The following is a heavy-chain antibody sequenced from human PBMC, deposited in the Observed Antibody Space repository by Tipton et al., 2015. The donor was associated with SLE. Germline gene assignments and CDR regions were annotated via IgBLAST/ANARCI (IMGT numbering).Heavy chain of an antibody. CDR1: GFTFGDYA. CDR3: TRDGMATTFDAFDI. J-gene: IGHJ3*02. D-gene: IGHD5-24*01. CDR2: IRSKAYGGTT. Sequence: SLRLPCTASGFTFGDYAMSWVRQAPGKGLEWVGFIRSKAYGGTTEYAASVEGRFTISRDDSKSIAYLQMNSLKTEDTAVYYCTRDGMATTFDAFDIWGQGTMVAVSS. V-gene: IGHV3-49*04.